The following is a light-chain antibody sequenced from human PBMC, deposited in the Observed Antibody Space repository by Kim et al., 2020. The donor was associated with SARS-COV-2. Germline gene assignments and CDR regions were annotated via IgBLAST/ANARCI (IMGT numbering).Light chain of an antibody. J-gene: IGKJ1*01. V-gene: IGKV3-11*01. CDR1: QSVSSF. CDR3: QQRRDWPLT. Sequence: IVLTQSPATLSLSPGERATLSCRASQSVSSFLAWYQKKPGQSPSLLIYDASNRATGIPARFSGSGSGTDFTLTISSLEPEDFAVYYCQQRRDWPLTFGQGTKVDIK. CDR2: DAS.